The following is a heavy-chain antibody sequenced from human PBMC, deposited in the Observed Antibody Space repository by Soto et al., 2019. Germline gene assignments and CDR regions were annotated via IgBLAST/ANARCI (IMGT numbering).Heavy chain of an antibody. V-gene: IGHV1-69*01. CDR1: GGTFSSYA. D-gene: IGHD2-21*02. CDR2: IIPIFGTA. CDR3: ARGGYIVVVTATPGYGMDV. Sequence: QVQLVQSGAEVKKPGSSVKVSCKASGGTFSSYAISWVRQAPGLGLEWMGGIIPIFGTANYAQKFQGRVTITADESTSTAYMELSSLRSEDTAVYYCARGGYIVVVTATPGYGMDVWGQGTTVTVSS. J-gene: IGHJ6*02.